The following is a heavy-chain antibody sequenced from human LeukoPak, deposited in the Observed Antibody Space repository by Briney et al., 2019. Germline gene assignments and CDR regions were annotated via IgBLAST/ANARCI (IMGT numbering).Heavy chain of an antibody. J-gene: IGHJ4*02. CDR3: ARRVSQILRPLYYFDY. D-gene: IGHD4-17*01. CDR2: IYPGDSDT. Sequence: GESLKISCKGSGYSFTSYWIGWGRQMPGKGLEWMGIIYPGDSDTRYSPSFQGQVTISADKSISTAYLQWSSLKASDTAMYYCARRVSQILRPLYYFDYWGQGTLVTVSS. V-gene: IGHV5-51*01. CDR1: GYSFTSYW.